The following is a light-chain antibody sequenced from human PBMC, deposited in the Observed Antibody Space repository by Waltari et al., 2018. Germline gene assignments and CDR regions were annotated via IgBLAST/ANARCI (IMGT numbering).Light chain of an antibody. CDR2: AVI. CDR3: SSYTITTTVGL. CDR1: ASPVGSNNQ. V-gene: IGLV2-14*03. Sequence: QSALTQPAPVSGSPGQSITISCPGPASPVGSNNQVPWSQQPPGEPPKPIIYAVISSPSGVSNRSSGSKSGNTSSLTIPGLQAENEADYYCSSYTITTTVGLFGGGTKLTVL. J-gene: IGLJ2*01.